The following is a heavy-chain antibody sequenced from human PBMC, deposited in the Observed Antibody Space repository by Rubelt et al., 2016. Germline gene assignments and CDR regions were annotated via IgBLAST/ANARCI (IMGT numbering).Heavy chain of an antibody. CDR2: ISHSGST. D-gene: IGHD1-26*01. Sequence: QVQLQQWGAGLLKPSETLSLTCAVYGGSFSGYYWSWIRQPPGKGLEWIGEISHSGSTNYNPSLKSRVTISADASKNNCSLRLSSVTAADTAVYYCARTYRYYSDYWGQGTLVTVAS. CDR1: GGSFSGYY. V-gene: IGHV4-34*01. CDR3: ARTYRYYSDY. J-gene: IGHJ4*02.